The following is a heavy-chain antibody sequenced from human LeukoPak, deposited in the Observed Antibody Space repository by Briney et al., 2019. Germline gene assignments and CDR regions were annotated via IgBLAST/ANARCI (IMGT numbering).Heavy chain of an antibody. J-gene: IGHJ4*02. Sequence: PGGSVRHLCAASGFTVSSNYMSWARPAPGKGLEWVSVIYSGGSTYYADSVKGRFTISRDNSKNTLYLQMNSLRAEDTAVYYCARGGGGCYDSSGYYPDYFDYWGQGPPVTVSS. V-gene: IGHV3-53*01. CDR1: GFTVSSNY. CDR2: IYSGGST. CDR3: ARGGGGCYDSSGYYPDYFDY. D-gene: IGHD3-22*01.